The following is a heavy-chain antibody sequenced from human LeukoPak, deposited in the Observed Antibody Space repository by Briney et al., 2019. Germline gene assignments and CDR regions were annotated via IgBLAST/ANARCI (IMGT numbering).Heavy chain of an antibody. D-gene: IGHD3-22*01. CDR2: INPNSGGT. CDR1: GYTFTGYY. V-gene: IGHV1-2*02. CDR3: ARDDYYYDSSGYYPLFDY. J-gene: IGHJ4*02. Sequence: ASVKVSCKASGYTFTGYYMHWVRQAPGLGLEWMGWINPNSGGTNYAQKFQGRVTMTRDTSISTAYMELSRLRSDDTAVYYCARDDYYYDSSGYYPLFDYWGQGTLVTVSS.